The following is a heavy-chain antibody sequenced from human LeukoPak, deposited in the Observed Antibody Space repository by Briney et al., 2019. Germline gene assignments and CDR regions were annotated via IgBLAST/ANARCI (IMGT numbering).Heavy chain of an antibody. CDR1: GFTFSSYG. V-gene: IGHV3-30*02. CDR3: AKEVSSGLWYFDY. D-gene: IGHD4/OR15-4a*01. Sequence: PGGSLRLSCAASGFTFSSYGMHWVRQAPGKGLEWVAFIRSDGSNEYYADPVKGRFTISRDNSKNTLYLQMNSLRPEDTAVYYCAKEVSSGLWYFDYWGQGTLVTASS. CDR2: IRSDGSNE. J-gene: IGHJ4*02.